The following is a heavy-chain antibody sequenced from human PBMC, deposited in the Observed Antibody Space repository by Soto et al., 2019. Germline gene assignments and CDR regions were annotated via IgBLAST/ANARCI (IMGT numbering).Heavy chain of an antibody. D-gene: IGHD3-22*01. CDR2: IDPSDSQT. J-gene: IGHJ4*02. CDR1: GYSFAGYW. V-gene: IGHV5-10-1*01. CDR3: ARQIYDSDTGPNFQYYFDS. Sequence: GESLKISCKGSGYSFAGYWITWVREKPGKGLERMGRIDPSDSQTYYSPSFRGHVTISVTKSITTVFMQWSSLRASDTAMYYCARQIYDSDTGPNFQYYFDSWGQGTPVTVSS.